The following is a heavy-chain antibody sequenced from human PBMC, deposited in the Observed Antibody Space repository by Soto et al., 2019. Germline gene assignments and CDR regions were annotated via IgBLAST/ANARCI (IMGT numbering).Heavy chain of an antibody. Sequence: QVQLVQSGAEVKKPGASVKVSCKASGYTFPNYGITWVRQAPGQGLEWMGWISAYKTNIKYAEKFQGRVTLTTDTSTSTAYMELRSLRSDDTAIYYCLRALDGSGAYYTDFWGQGTLVTVSS. CDR1: GYTFPNYG. CDR3: LRALDGSGAYYTDF. CDR2: ISAYKTNI. D-gene: IGHD3-10*01. V-gene: IGHV1-18*01. J-gene: IGHJ4*02.